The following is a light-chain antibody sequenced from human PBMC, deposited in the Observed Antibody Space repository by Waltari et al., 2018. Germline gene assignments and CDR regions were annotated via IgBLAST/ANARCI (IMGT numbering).Light chain of an antibody. V-gene: IGLV1-40*01. J-gene: IGLJ3*02. CDR2: ANS. CDR3: QSFDVSLGVLV. Sequence: QSVLTQPPSVSGAPGPRVTISCTGSNPNIGTPYDVHWYQHLPGTAPRLLIYANSNRPSGVPDRFSGSKSGTSASLAITGLHSEDEAYYYCQSFDVSLGVLVFGGGTKLTVL. CDR1: NPNIGTPYD.